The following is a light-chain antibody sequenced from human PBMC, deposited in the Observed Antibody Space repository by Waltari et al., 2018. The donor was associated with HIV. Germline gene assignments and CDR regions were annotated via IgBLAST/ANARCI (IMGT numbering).Light chain of an antibody. Sequence: QSALTHPASVSGSPGQSITMSCTGTRRDVVSYNLVSWYQQHPGKAPQLIIYEVNKRPPGITNRFSGFKSGNTASLTITGLQAEDEADYHCCSYAIGGTFVFGGGTKVTVL. J-gene: IGLJ2*01. CDR2: EVN. CDR3: CSYAIGGTFV. CDR1: RRDVVSYNL. V-gene: IGLV2-23*02.